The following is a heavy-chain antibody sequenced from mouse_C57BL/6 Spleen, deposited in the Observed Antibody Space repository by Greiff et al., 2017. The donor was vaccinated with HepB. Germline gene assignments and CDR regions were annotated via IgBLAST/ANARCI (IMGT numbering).Heavy chain of an antibody. J-gene: IGHJ4*01. V-gene: IGHV6-3*01. CDR3: TEGAMDY. CDR1: GFTFSNYW. Sequence: VQLKESGGGLVQPGGSMKLSCVASGFTFSNYWMNWVRQSPEKGLEWVAQIRLKSDNYATHYAESVKGRFNISRDDSKSSVYLQMNNLRAEDTGIYYCTEGAMDYWGQGTSVTVSS. CDR2: IRLKSDNYAT.